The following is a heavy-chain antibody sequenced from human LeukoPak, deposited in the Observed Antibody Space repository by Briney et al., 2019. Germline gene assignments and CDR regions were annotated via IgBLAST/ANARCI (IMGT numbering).Heavy chain of an antibody. J-gene: IGHJ4*02. Sequence: ASVKVSCKASGYTFTSYGISWVRQAPGQGLEWMGWISAYNGNTNDAHKLQGRVTMTTDTSTSTAYMELRSPRSDDPPVYYCARDGVAAAGTHSGNFDYWGRGTLVTVYS. CDR2: ISAYNGNT. V-gene: IGHV1-18*01. D-gene: IGHD6-13*01. CDR1: GYTFTSYG. CDR3: ARDGVAAAGTHSGNFDY.